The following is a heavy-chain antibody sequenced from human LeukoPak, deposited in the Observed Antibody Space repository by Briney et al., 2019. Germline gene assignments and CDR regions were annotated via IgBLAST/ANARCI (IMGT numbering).Heavy chain of an antibody. V-gene: IGHV3-9*01. CDR3: AKDKGSRGYSGYGY. D-gene: IGHD5-12*01. Sequence: GRSLRLSCAASGFTFDDYAMHWVRQAPGKGLEWVSGISWNSGSIGYADPVKGRFTISRDNAKNSLYLQMNSLRAEDTALYYCAKDKGSRGYSGYGYWGQGTLVTVSS. J-gene: IGHJ4*02. CDR1: GFTFDDYA. CDR2: ISWNSGSI.